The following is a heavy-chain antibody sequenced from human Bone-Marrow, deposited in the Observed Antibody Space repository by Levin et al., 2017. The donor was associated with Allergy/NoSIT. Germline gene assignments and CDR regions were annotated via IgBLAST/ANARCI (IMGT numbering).Heavy chain of an antibody. CDR3: ARGHDGMDG. J-gene: IGHJ6*02. CDR1: GFVFSDSW. CDR2: IKEDGSEK. D-gene: IGHD3-3*01. Sequence: GGSLRLSSAASGFVFSDSWISWVRQAPGKGLEWVAHIKEDGSEKYYVDSVKGRFTISRDNAKNSVYLQMNSLRAEDAAVYYWARGHDGMDGWGQGTTVTVSS. V-gene: IGHV3-7*04.